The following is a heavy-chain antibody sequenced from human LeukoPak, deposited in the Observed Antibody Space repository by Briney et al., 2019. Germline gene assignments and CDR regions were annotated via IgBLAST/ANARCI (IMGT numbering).Heavy chain of an antibody. CDR1: GGTFSTYA. J-gene: IGHJ5*02. Sequence: GSSVKVSCKAPGGTFSTYAINWVRQAPGQGLEWVGGIIPIFGTAHYAQKFQGRVTITADESTSTAYMELSSLSSEDTAVYYCARDFSNTGMVYWFDPWGQGTLVTVSS. CDR3: ARDFSNTGMVYWFDP. CDR2: IIPIFGTA. V-gene: IGHV1-69*01. D-gene: IGHD5-18*01.